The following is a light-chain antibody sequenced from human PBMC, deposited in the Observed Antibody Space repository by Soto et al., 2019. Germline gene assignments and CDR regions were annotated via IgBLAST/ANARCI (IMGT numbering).Light chain of an antibody. V-gene: IGKV3-15*01. Sequence: DIVMTQSPATLSLSPGERATLSCRASQTLGSNLAWYQQKPGQPPRLLIYGASTRATGVPARISGSGSGTEFTLTISSLQSEDFAVYYCQQYNTWPPTWTFGQGTRLEIK. CDR2: GAS. CDR1: QTLGSN. J-gene: IGKJ5*01. CDR3: QQYNTWPPTWT.